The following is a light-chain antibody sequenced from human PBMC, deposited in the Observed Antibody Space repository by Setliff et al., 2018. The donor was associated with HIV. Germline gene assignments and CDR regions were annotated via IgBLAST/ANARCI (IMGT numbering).Light chain of an antibody. CDR1: SSDIGGYTY. CDR3: CSYAGSATWV. J-gene: IGLJ2*01. Sequence: QSVLTQPASVSGSPGQSITISCTGTSSDIGGYTYVSWYQQYPGKAPKLMIYDDSKRPSGLSNRFSGSKSGNTASLTISGLQAEDEADYYCCSYAGSATWVFGGGTKVTVL. CDR2: DDS. V-gene: IGLV2-23*01.